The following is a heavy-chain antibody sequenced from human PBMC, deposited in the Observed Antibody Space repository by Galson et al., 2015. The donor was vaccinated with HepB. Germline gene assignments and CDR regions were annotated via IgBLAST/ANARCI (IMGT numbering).Heavy chain of an antibody. CDR1: GYSFTSYG. CDR2: ISTYTGYT. CDR3: ARQDADYGDYVPVY. J-gene: IGHJ4*02. V-gene: IGHV1-18*04. Sequence: SVKVSCKASGYSFTSYGINWVRQAPGQGLEWMGWISTYTGYTRYAQKFQGRITMTTDTSTNTAYMELTSLRSDDTAMYYCARQDADYGDYVPVYWGQGSLVTVSS. D-gene: IGHD4-17*01.